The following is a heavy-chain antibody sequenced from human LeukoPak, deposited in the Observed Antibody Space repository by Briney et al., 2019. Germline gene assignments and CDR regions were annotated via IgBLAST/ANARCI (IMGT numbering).Heavy chain of an antibody. CDR2: MSYDGSNK. V-gene: IGHV3-30*18. J-gene: IGHJ4*02. CDR3: AKAIGAYYDY. D-gene: IGHD2-21*01. CDR1: GFTFSNFG. Sequence: GGSLRLSCATSGFTFSNFGMHWVRQAPGKGLEWVAVMSYDGSNKYYADSVKGRFTISRDNSMNTLYLQMNGLRAEDSAVYYCAKAIGAYYDYWGLGTLVTVSS.